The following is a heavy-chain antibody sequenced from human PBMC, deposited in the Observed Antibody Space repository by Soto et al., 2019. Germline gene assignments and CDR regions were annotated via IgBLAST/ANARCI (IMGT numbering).Heavy chain of an antibody. Sequence: GXSLRLSGAASGFTFSSYWISWVDQAPGKGLEWVANIKEDGSDMYYVDSVKGRFTISRDNAKNSLYLQMNSLRAEETAVYYCATEVWVYYDFWSGYPDYWGQGTLVTVSS. CDR3: ATEVWVYYDFWSGYPDY. CDR2: IKEDGSDM. CDR1: GFTFSSYW. V-gene: IGHV3-7*01. J-gene: IGHJ4*02. D-gene: IGHD3-3*01.